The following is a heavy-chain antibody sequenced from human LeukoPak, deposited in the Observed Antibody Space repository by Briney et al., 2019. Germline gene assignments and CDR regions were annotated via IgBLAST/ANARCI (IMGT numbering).Heavy chain of an antibody. CDR2: ISGDGGST. CDR3: ARGYSSRLDY. D-gene: IGHD6-13*01. V-gene: IGHV3-43*02. CDR1: GFTFVDYA. J-gene: IGHJ4*02. Sequence: GGALRLSCAASGFTFVDYAMHWVRQAPGKGLAWVSLISGDGGSTYYADSVRGGFTISRDNSKNSLYLQMNSLRAEDTALYYCARGYSSRLDYWGQGTLVTVSS.